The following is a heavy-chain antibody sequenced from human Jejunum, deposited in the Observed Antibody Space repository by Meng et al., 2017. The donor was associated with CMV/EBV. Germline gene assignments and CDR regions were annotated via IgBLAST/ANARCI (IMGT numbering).Heavy chain of an antibody. Sequence: VQLGQSGAEVNKPGVSLKLSCETSGFTFTTYFMHWLRQAPGQGLQWMGLFNPNGDVTTYSPRFQGRITLTGDTSTSTLYMELSSLTSDDTAVYYCAREMPMTCYFDQWGQGTLVTVSS. D-gene: IGHD3-22*01. CDR3: AREMPMTCYFDQ. CDR2: FNPNGDVT. V-gene: IGHV1-46*01. J-gene: IGHJ4*03. CDR1: GFTFTTYF.